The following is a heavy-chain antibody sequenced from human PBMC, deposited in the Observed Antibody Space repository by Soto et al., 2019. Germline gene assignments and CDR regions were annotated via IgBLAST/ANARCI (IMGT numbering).Heavy chain of an antibody. Sequence: PSETLSLTCAVYGGSFSGYYWSWIRQPPGKGLEWIGEINHSGSTNYSPSLKSRVTISVDTSKNQFSLMLSSVTAADTAVYYCARLEGLATISYYFDFWGPGALVTVSS. CDR1: GGSFSGYY. V-gene: IGHV4-34*01. J-gene: IGHJ4*02. CDR3: ARLEGLATISYYFDF. CDR2: INHSGST. D-gene: IGHD3-9*01.